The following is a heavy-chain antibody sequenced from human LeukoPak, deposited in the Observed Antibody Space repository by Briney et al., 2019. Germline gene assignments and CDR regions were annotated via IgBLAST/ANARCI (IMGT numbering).Heavy chain of an antibody. J-gene: IGHJ3*02. CDR2: IREDGDEK. Sequence: GGSLRLSCAASGFTFSSYWMSWVRQAPGKGLEWVANIREDGDEKNYVDSVKGRFTISRDNAKNSLYLQMNSLRAEDTAVYYCARIKSRVGARLDVFDIWGQGTMVTVSS. CDR3: ARIKSRVGARLDVFDI. V-gene: IGHV3-7*01. CDR1: GFTFSSYW. D-gene: IGHD1-26*01.